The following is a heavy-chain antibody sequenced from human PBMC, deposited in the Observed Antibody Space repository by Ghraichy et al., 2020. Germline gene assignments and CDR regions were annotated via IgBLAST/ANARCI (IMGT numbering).Heavy chain of an antibody. Sequence: GGSLRLSCAASGFTFSSYAMSWVRQAPGKGLEWVSAISGSGGSTYYADSVKGRFTISRDNSKNTLYLQMNSLRAEDTAVYYCAKDVEGDCSGGSCYSWGQGTLATVSS. CDR3: AKDVEGDCSGGSCYS. J-gene: IGHJ4*02. D-gene: IGHD2-15*01. CDR2: ISGSGGST. CDR1: GFTFSSYA. V-gene: IGHV3-23*01.